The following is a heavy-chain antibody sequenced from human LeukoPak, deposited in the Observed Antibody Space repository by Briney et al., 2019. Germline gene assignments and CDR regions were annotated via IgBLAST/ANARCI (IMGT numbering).Heavy chain of an antibody. CDR3: ARVVTAKYYYYSMDV. J-gene: IGHJ6*02. CDR1: GGSISSYY. V-gene: IGHV4-59*08. Sequence: SETLSLTCTVSGGSISSYYWSWIRQPPGKGLEWIGYIYYSGSTNYNPSLKSRVTISVDTSKNQFSLKLSSVTAADTAVYYCARVVTAKYYYYSMDVWGQGTTVPVSS. CDR2: IYYSGST. D-gene: IGHD2-21*02.